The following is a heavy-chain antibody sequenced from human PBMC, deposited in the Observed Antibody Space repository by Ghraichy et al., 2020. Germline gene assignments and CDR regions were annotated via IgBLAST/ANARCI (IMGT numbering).Heavy chain of an antibody. V-gene: IGHV3-74*01. CDR2: TNSDGRTT. Sequence: GGSLRLSCAASGFTFSDYWMHWVRQAPGKGLVWVSRTNSDGRTTNYAASVKGRFTISIDTARNTLYLQMHSLRAEDTAVYYCARGGALGYFDLWGRGTLVTVSS. CDR1: GFTFSDYW. J-gene: IGHJ2*01. CDR3: ARGGALGYFDL.